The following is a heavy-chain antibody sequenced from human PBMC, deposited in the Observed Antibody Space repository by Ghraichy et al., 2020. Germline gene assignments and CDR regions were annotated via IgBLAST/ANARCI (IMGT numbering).Heavy chain of an antibody. CDR3: ARYFDTSGFYYVSRFGYYHYGMDV. V-gene: IGHV3-30*03. CDR2: ISYDGSNK. Sequence: GGSLRLSCAASGFTFSRYGMQWVRQAPGKGLEWVAVISYDGSNKYYADSVKGRFTISRDNSKNTLYLQMNSLRAEDTAVYYCARYFDTSGFYYVSRFGYYHYGMDVWGQGTTVTVSS. D-gene: IGHD3-22*01. J-gene: IGHJ6*02. CDR1: GFTFSRYG.